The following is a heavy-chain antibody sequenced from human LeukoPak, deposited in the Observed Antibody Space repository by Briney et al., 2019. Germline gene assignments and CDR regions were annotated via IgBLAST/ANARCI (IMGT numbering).Heavy chain of an antibody. V-gene: IGHV3-30-3*01. CDR3: ARNRGWQQFDY. Sequence: GRSLRLSCAASGFTFSSYAMHWVRQAPGKGLEWVAVISYDGSNKYYADSVKGRFTISRDNSKNTLYLQMNNLRAEDTAVYYCARNRGWQQFDYWGQGTLVTVSS. J-gene: IGHJ4*02. D-gene: IGHD4-23*01. CDR2: ISYDGSNK. CDR1: GFTFSSYA.